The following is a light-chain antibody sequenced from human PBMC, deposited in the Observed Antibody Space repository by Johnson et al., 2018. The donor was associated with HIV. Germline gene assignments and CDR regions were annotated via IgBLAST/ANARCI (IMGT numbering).Light chain of an antibody. V-gene: IGLV1-41*01. Sequence: QSVLTQPPSMSAAPGQKVTISCSGSSSNIGNNYVSWYQQPPGTAPKLLIYENNKRPSGIPDRFPGSKSGTPATLGITGLWPADEADYYCLALYTGGVFGTGTKVTVL. CDR3: LALYTGGV. CDR1: SSNIGNNY. J-gene: IGLJ1*01. CDR2: ENN.